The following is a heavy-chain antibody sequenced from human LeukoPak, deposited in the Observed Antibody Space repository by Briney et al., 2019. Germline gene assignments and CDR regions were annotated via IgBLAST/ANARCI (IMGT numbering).Heavy chain of an antibody. CDR1: GYTFTSYD. CDR2: MNPNSGNT. CDR3: ARDRGSGWYEKDWFDP. D-gene: IGHD6-19*01. Sequence: GASVKVSCKASGYTFTSYDINWVRQATGQGLEWMGWMNPNSGNTGYAQKFQGRVTITRNTSISTAYMELSSLRSEDTAVYYCARDRGSGWYEKDWFDPWGQGTLVTVSS. V-gene: IGHV1-8*03. J-gene: IGHJ5*02.